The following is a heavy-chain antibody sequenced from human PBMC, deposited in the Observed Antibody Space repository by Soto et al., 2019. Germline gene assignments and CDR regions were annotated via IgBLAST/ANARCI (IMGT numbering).Heavy chain of an antibody. CDR2: ISAYNGNT. CDR3: ARDLVVRGVTLNYYYYYGMDV. J-gene: IGHJ6*02. Sequence: ASVKVSCKASVYTFTSYVISWVLQAPGQGLKWMGWISAYNGNTNYGQKLQGRGTMTTDTSTRTAYMELRSLTSDDTAVYYCARDLVVRGVTLNYYYYYGMDVWGQGTTVTGSS. D-gene: IGHD3-10*01. V-gene: IGHV1-18*01. CDR1: VYTFTSYV.